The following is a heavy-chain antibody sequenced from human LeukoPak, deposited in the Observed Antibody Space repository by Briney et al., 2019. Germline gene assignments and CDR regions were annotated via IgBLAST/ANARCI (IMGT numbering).Heavy chain of an antibody. J-gene: IGHJ4*02. CDR3: ARLDQGMDY. V-gene: IGHV1-24*01. D-gene: IGHD1-1*01. CDR1: GYSLTELT. CDR2: FDAEHDET. Sequence: ASVKVSCKVSGYSLTELTIHWVRPAPGKGREWMGGFDAEHDETIYAQALLGRFTMTEDTSKHTAYMELSSLTCEDTAVYFCARLDQGMDYWGQGTLVIVAS.